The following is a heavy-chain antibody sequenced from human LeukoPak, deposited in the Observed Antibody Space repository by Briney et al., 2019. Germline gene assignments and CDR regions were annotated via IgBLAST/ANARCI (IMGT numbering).Heavy chain of an antibody. CDR2: IYYSGST. D-gene: IGHD5-24*01. CDR1: GGSISSSSYY. J-gene: IGHJ4*02. Sequence: SETLSLTCTVSGGSISSSSYYWGWIRQPPGKGLEWIGSIYYSGSTYYNPSLKSRVTISVDTSKNQFSLKLSSVTAADTAVYYCAKGPTESSDGYYDWGQGTLVTVSS. V-gene: IGHV4-39*01. CDR3: AKGPTESSDGYYD.